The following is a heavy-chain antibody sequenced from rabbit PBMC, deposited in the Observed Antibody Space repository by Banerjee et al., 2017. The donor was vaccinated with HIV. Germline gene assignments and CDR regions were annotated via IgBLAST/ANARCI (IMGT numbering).Heavy chain of an antibody. CDR1: GFSFSSSYW. Sequence: QEQLVESGGGLVQPEGSLTLTCTASGFSFSSSYWICWVRQAPGKGLEWIGCINTGSSGSTDYASWAKGRFTISKTSSTTVTLQMTSLTAADTATYFCARDRANDGGCVFGLWGQGTLVTVS. J-gene: IGHJ3*01. CDR2: INTGSSGST. D-gene: IGHD5-1*01. V-gene: IGHV1S45*01. CDR3: ARDRANDGGCVFGL.